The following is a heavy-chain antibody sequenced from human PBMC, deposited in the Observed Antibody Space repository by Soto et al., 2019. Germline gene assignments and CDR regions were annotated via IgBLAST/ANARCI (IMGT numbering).Heavy chain of an antibody. J-gene: IGHJ5*02. V-gene: IGHV4-59*01. Sequence: QVQLQESGPGLVKPSETLSLTCTVSGGSISSYYWSWIRQPPGKGLEWIGYIYYSGSTNYNPSLKSRVTISVDTSKNQFSLKLSSVTAADTAVYYCARGFLVVPAAQWVDWFDPWGQGTLVTVSS. CDR3: ARGFLVVPAAQWVDWFDP. D-gene: IGHD2-2*01. CDR1: GGSISSYY. CDR2: IYYSGST.